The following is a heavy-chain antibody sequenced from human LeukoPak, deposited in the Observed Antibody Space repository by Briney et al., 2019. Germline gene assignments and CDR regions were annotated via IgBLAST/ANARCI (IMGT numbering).Heavy chain of an antibody. V-gene: IGHV4-39*01. J-gene: IGHJ4*02. D-gene: IGHD4-17*01. CDR1: GGSIRRSSYY. CDR3: ARLPTVTFFDY. CDR2: IYYSGST. Sequence: PSKPLSLTCTVSGGSIRRSSYYWAWFPNPPGKGLEWIGSIYYSGSTYHNPSLKSRVTISVDTSKNQFSLRLSSVTAADTAVYYCARLPTVTFFDYWGQGTLVTVSS.